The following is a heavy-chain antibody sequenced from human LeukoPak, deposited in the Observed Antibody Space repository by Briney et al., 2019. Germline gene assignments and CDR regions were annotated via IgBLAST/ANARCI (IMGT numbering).Heavy chain of an antibody. CDR3: ARRPESEDRLVGAFDI. CDR1: GGTFSSYA. V-gene: IGHV1-69*13. J-gene: IGHJ3*02. CDR2: IIPIFGTA. Sequence: SVKVSCKASGGTFSSYAISWVRQAPGQGLEWMGGIIPIFGTANYAQKFQGRVTITADESTSTAYMELSSLRSEDTAVYYCARRPESEDRLVGAFDIWGQGTMVTVSS. D-gene: IGHD6-19*01.